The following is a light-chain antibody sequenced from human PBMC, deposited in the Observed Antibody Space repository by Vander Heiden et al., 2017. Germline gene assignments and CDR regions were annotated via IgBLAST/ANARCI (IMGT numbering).Light chain of an antibody. J-gene: IGKJ4*01. CDR2: DAS. V-gene: IGKV3-11*01. Sequence: EIVLAQSPATLYLSQGERATLSCRASQSVGGYLAWYQQKPGQSPRLLIYDASNRATGIPARISGSGSGTDFTLTISRLEPEDFAVYYCQQRSSWPLTFGGGTKVEIK. CDR1: QSVGGY. CDR3: QQRSSWPLT.